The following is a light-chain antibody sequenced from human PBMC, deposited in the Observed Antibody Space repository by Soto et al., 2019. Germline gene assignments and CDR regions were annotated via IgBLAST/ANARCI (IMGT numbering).Light chain of an antibody. CDR3: CSYAGTYTVV. CDR2: EVS. V-gene: IGLV2-11*01. J-gene: IGLJ2*01. CDR1: SSDVGDYNY. Sequence: QSALTQPRSVSGSPGQSVTISCTGTSSDVGDYNYVSWYQQHPGKAPKFIIYEVSKRPSGVPDRFSGSKSGNTASLTISGLQAEDEAEYYCCSYAGTYTVVFGGGTQLTVL.